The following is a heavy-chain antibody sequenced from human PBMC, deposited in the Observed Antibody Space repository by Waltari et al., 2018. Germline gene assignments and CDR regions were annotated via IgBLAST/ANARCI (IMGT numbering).Heavy chain of an antibody. CDR3: ARGGRGYYYYYGMDV. CDR2: INHSGST. D-gene: IGHD2-15*01. CDR1: GGSFSGYY. Sequence: QVQLQQWGAGLLKPSETLSLTCAVYGGSFSGYYWSWLGTTPGKGLEWIGEINHSGSTNYNPSLKSRVTISVDTSKNQFSLKLSSVTAADTAVYYCARGGRGYYYYYGMDVWGQGTTVTVSS. V-gene: IGHV4-34*01. J-gene: IGHJ6*02.